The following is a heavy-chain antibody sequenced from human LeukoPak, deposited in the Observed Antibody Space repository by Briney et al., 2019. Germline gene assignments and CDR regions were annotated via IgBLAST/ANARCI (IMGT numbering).Heavy chain of an antibody. D-gene: IGHD3-10*01. Sequence: ASVKVSCKASGYTFTSYGISWVRQAPGQGLEWMGWISVYNGNTNYAQKLQGRVTMTTDTSTSTAYMELRSLRSDDTAVYYCARHHYYRSGSYYTVDTWFDPWGQGTLVTVSS. V-gene: IGHV1-18*01. J-gene: IGHJ5*02. CDR2: ISVYNGNT. CDR3: ARHHYYRSGSYYTVDTWFDP. CDR1: GYTFTSYG.